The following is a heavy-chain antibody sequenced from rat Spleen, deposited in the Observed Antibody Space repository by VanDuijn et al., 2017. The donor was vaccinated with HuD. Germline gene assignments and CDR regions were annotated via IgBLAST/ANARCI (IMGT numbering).Heavy chain of an antibody. D-gene: IGHD1-9*01. J-gene: IGHJ2*01. Sequence: EVQLMESGGGLVQPGRSLKLSCVASGFTFNNYWMTWIRQTPGKGLEWVASITNTGDYTYYPESVKGRFTISRDNAKSTRYLQMDSLRSEDTDTYYCARRHTYYGYRGLEYYFDYWGQGVMVTVSS. V-gene: IGHV5-31*01. CDR1: GFTFNNYW. CDR3: ARRHTYYGYRGLEYYFDY. CDR2: ITNTGDYT.